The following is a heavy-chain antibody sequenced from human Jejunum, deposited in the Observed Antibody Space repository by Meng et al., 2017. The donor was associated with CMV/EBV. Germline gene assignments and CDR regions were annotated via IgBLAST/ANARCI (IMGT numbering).Heavy chain of an antibody. D-gene: IGHD3-3*01. V-gene: IGHV4-59*01. CDR2: DHSSAGY. CDR1: GDSISNYY. CDR3: ARMSYYDFWSGYPLDI. J-gene: IGHJ4*02. Sequence: GDSISNYYWSWIRQPPGKGLEWIGYDHSSAGYKYNPSLKSRVSMSVDTFKNQFSQTLSSVTAADTAVYYCARMSYYDFWSGYPLDIWGRGTLVTVSS.